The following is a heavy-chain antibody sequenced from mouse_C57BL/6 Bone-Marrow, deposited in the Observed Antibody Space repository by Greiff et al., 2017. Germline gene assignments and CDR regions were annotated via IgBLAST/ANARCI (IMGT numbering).Heavy chain of an antibody. D-gene: IGHD1-1*01. CDR2: IFPGSGST. Sequence: QVQLQQSGPELVKPGASVKISCKASGYTFTDYYINWVKQRPGQGLEWIGWIFPGSGSTYYNEKFKGKATLTVDKYSSTAYMLLSSLSSKNTAVYFCASAPLYYYGFPFAYWGQGTLVTVSA. V-gene: IGHV1-75*01. CDR1: GYTFTDYY. CDR3: ASAPLYYYGFPFAY. J-gene: IGHJ3*01.